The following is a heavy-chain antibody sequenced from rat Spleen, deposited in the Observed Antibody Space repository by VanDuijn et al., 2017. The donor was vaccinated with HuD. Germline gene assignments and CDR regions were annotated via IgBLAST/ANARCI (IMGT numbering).Heavy chain of an antibody. CDR3: ARLGITLGAGHWFAY. V-gene: IGHV5-25*01. D-gene: IGHD1-2*01. CDR2: ISYDGTAT. CDR1: GLSFSNYD. J-gene: IGHJ3*01. Sequence: EVQLVESGGGLVQPGRSMKLSCAASGLSFSNYDMAWVRQAPTKGLGWVASISYDGTATYYRDSVKGRFSLSRDNAKSTLYLQMGSLRSEDTATYYCARLGITLGAGHWFAYWGQGTLVTVSS.